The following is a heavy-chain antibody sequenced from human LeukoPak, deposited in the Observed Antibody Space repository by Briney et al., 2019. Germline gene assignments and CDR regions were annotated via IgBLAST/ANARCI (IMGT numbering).Heavy chain of an antibody. CDR2: ISYDGSNK. Sequence: GRSLRLSCAASGFTFSSYGMHWVRQAPGRGLEWVAVISYDGSNKYYADSVKGRFTISGDNSKNTLYLQMNSLRAEDTAVYYCAKGHYGSGSYYYIDYWGQGTLVTVSS. J-gene: IGHJ4*02. D-gene: IGHD3-10*01. CDR3: AKGHYGSGSYYYIDY. V-gene: IGHV3-30*18. CDR1: GFTFSSYG.